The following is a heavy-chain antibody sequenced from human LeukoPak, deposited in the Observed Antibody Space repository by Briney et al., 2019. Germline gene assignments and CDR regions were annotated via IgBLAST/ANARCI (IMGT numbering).Heavy chain of an antibody. CDR2: IKQDGSEK. J-gene: IGHJ4*02. CDR3: ARGGSARFDY. D-gene: IGHD2-15*01. V-gene: IGHV3-7*01. CDR1: GFTFSSYS. Sequence: GGSLRLSCAASGFTFSSYSMNWVRQAPGKGLEWVANIKQDGSEKYYVDSVKGRFTISRDNAKNSLYLQMNSLRAEDTAVYYCARGGSARFDYWGQGTLVTVSS.